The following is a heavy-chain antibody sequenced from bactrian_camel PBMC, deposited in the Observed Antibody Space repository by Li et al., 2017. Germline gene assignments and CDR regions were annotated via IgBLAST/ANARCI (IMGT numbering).Heavy chain of an antibody. D-gene: IGHD3*01. CDR1: KYIACFYD. Sequence: HVQLVESGGGSVQAGGSLRLSCAASKYIACFYDMSWYRQAPGKEREFVSRLNSDGRTSHADSVKGRFTISQDNAKNIVYLQMNSLKPEDTAMYYCNTYSHGVSCPSKPQGGQGTQVTVS. CDR3: NTYSHGVSCPSKPQ. V-gene: IGHV3S53*01. J-gene: IGHJ4*01. CDR2: LNSDGRT.